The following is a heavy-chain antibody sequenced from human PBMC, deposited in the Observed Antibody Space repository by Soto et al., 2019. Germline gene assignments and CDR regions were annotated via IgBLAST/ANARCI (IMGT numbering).Heavy chain of an antibody. CDR1: GFTVSSNY. CDR2: IYSGGST. J-gene: IGHJ6*02. V-gene: IGHV3-53*01. D-gene: IGHD3-16*02. Sequence: GGSLRLPCAASGFTVSSNYMSWVRQAPGKGLEWVSVIYSGGSTYYADSVKGRFTISRDNSKNTLYLQMNSLRAEDTAVYYCARDSMITFGGVIVTDGMDVWGQGTTVTVSS. CDR3: ARDSMITFGGVIVTDGMDV.